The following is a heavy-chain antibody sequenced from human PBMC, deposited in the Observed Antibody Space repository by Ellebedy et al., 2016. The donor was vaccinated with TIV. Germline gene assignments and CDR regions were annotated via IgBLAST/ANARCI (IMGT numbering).Heavy chain of an antibody. V-gene: IGHV3-7*01. Sequence: GESLKISCAASGFSFSSYWMNWVRQAPGKGLEWVAFISPDGTRKFYVDSVKGRFTISRDNAKNSLYLQMNTLGGEDTAIYYCSTVEWYRSNYWGQGTLVTVSS. D-gene: IGHD3-3*01. CDR1: GFSFSSYW. J-gene: IGHJ4*02. CDR3: STVEWYRSNY. CDR2: ISPDGTRK.